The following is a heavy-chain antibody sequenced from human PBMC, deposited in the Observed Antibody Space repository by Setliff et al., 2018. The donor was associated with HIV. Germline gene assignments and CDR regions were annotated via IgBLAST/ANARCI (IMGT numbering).Heavy chain of an antibody. J-gene: IGHJ4*02. CDR1: GGSFSGNY. Sequence: PSETLSLTCAIYGGSFSGNYWSWIRQPPGKGLEWIGEINYSGTTNHNPFLKSRVTISVDTSQKQFSLKLNSVTAADSAIYYCAATYCRGGGRDCPQMYDYWGQGSLVTVSS. CDR3: AATYCRGGGRDCPQMYDY. D-gene: IGHD2-15*01. V-gene: IGHV4-34*01. CDR2: INYSGTT.